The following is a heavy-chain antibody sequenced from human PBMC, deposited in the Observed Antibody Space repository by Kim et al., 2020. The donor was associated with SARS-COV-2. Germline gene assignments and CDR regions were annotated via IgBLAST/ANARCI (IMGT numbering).Heavy chain of an antibody. CDR1: GYSMDSSNL. CDR2: TNYGRSI. CDR3: AKKGSSCYVITY. V-gene: IGHV4-28*05. Sequence: SETLSLTCAVSGYSMDSSNLRGCIREPPGERLEWALNTNYGRSIYYKHSLKSRFTISRDSSKNTLSLKMTTLTAEDTAVYYCAKKGSSCYVITYYGQET. D-gene: IGHD2-15*01. J-gene: IGHJ4*02.